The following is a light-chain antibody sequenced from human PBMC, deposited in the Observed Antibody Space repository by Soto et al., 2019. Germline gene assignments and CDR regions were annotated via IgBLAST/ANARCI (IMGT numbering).Light chain of an antibody. J-gene: IGKJ1*01. CDR3: QQYNSYSGT. Sequence: DIQMTQSPSTLSASIGDRVTITCRASQSICSWLAWYQQKPGKAPKLLIYDASSLESGVPSRFSGSGSGTEFTPTISSLQPDDFATYYCQQYNSYSGTFGQGTKVDIK. CDR1: QSICSW. V-gene: IGKV1-5*01. CDR2: DAS.